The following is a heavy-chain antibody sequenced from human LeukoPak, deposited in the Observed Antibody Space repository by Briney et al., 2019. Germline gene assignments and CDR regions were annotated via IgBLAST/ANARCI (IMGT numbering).Heavy chain of an antibody. V-gene: IGHV3-23*01. D-gene: IGHD6-13*01. J-gene: IGHJ6*03. CDR2: ISGSGGST. CDR1: GFTFSSYA. CDR3: AKQGGAASARDYYYYMDV. Sequence: PGGSLRLSCAASGFTFSSYAMSWVRQAPEKGLEWVSAISGSGGSTYYADSVKGRFTISRDNSKNTLYLQMNSLRAEDTAVYYCAKQGGAASARDYYYYMDVWGKGTTVTVSS.